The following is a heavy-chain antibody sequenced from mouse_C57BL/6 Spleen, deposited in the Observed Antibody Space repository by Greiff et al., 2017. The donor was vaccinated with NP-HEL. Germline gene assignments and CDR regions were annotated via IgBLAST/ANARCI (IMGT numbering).Heavy chain of an antibody. CDR1: GFTFSDYY. J-gene: IGHJ4*01. CDR3: ARRGPYDGYDNYAMDY. D-gene: IGHD2-3*01. V-gene: IGHV5-12*01. CDR2: ISNGGGST. Sequence: EVMLVESGGGLVQPGGSLKLSCAASGFTFSDYYMYWVRQTPEKRLEWVAYISNGGGSTYYPDTVKGRFTISRDNAKNTLYLQMSRLKSEDTAMYYCARRGPYDGYDNYAMDYWGQGTSVTVSS.